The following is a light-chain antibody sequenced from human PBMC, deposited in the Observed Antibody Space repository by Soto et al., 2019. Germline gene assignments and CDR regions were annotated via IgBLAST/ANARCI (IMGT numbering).Light chain of an antibody. CDR1: GSDVGNYVF. Sequence: QSALTQPASVSGSPGQSITISCTGTGSDVGNYVFVSWYQQYPGKAPKLIIFEVSNRPSGVSDRFSGSKSGSTASLSISGLQSKDEADYYCVSYTSTSTLGFGTGTKLTVL. V-gene: IGLV2-14*01. CDR2: EVS. CDR3: VSYTSTSTLG. J-gene: IGLJ1*01.